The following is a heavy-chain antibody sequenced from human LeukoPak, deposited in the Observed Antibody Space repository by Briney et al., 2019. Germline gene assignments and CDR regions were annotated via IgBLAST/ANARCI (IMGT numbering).Heavy chain of an antibody. Sequence: GGSLRLSCAASGFTVSSNYMSWVRQAPGKGLEWVSVIYSGGSTYYADSVRGRFTLSRDSSKNTLFLQMNSLRAEDTAVYYCAREPQGDSSGYDAFDVWGQGTLVTVSS. J-gene: IGHJ3*01. D-gene: IGHD3-22*01. CDR1: GFTVSSNY. V-gene: IGHV3-66*01. CDR3: AREPQGDSSGYDAFDV. CDR2: IYSGGST.